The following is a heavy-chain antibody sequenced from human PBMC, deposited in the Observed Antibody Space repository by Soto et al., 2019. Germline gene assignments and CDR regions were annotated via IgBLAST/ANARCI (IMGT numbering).Heavy chain of an antibody. CDR3: ARDLGIEEDGQGPKSYYYYGMDV. CDR2: ISAYNGNT. CDR1: GYTFTSYG. V-gene: IGHV1-18*04. Sequence: ASVKVSCKASGYTFTSYGISWVRQAPGQGLEWMGWISAYNGNTNYAQKLQGRVTMTTDTSTSTAYMELRSLRSDDTAVYYCARDLGIEEDGQGPKSYYYYGMDVWGQGTTVTVSS. J-gene: IGHJ6*02. D-gene: IGHD6-13*01.